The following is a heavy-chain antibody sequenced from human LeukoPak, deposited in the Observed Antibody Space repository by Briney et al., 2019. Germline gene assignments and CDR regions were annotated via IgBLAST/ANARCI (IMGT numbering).Heavy chain of an antibody. CDR1: GFTFSSYE. J-gene: IGHJ4*02. CDR2: ISSGRTI. Sequence: GGSLRLSCAASGFTFSSYEMNWVRQAPGKGLEWVSYISSGRTIYDSDSVKGRFTISRDNAKTSLYLQMNSLRAEDTAVYYCARESIAVAGAPFDYWGQGTLVTVSS. CDR3: ARESIAVAGAPFDY. V-gene: IGHV3-48*03. D-gene: IGHD6-19*01.